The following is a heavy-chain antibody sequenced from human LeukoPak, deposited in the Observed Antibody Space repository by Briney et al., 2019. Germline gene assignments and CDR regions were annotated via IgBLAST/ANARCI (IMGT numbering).Heavy chain of an antibody. Sequence: AGGSLRLSCAASGFTFSSYWMHWVRQAQGKGLEWVSRISSDGSSTTYADSVKGRFTISRDNAKNTLYLQMNSLRAEGTAVYYCARDWGGYGPTSHDYWGQGTLVTVSS. CDR2: ISSDGSST. V-gene: IGHV3-74*01. J-gene: IGHJ4*02. CDR1: GFTFSSYW. D-gene: IGHD3-16*01. CDR3: ARDWGGYGPTSHDY.